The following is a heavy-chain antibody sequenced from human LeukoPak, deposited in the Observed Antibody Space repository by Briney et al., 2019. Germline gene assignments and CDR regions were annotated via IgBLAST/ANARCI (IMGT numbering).Heavy chain of an antibody. CDR3: ARSYYDSSGYYYQFWYFDY. CDR1: GGSFSGYY. Sequence: SETLSLTCAVHGGSFSGYYWSWIRQPPGKGLEWIGEINHSGSTNYNPSLKSRVTISVDTSRNQFSLKLSSVTAADTAVYYCARSYYDSSGYYYQFWYFDYWGQGTLVTVSS. CDR2: INHSGST. D-gene: IGHD3-22*01. J-gene: IGHJ4*02. V-gene: IGHV4-34*01.